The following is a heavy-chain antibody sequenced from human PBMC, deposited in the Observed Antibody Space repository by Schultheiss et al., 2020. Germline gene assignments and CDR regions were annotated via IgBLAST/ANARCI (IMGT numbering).Heavy chain of an antibody. CDR1: GFTFSSYW. V-gene: IGHV3-7*03. Sequence: GGSLRLSCAASGFTFSSYWMSWVRQAPGKGLEWVANIKQAGSEKYYVDSVKGRFTISRDNAKNSLYLQMNSLRAEDTAVYYCARSRVGKDYYYYYMDVWGKGTTVTVSS. CDR3: ARSRVGKDYYYYYMDV. J-gene: IGHJ6*03. D-gene: IGHD5-24*01. CDR2: IKQAGSEK.